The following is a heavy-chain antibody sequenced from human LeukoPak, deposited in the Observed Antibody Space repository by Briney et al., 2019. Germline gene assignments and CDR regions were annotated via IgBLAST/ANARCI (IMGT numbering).Heavy chain of an antibody. CDR1: GGSFSGYY. V-gene: IGHV4-34*01. Sequence: SETLSLTCAVYGGSFSGYYWSWICQPPGKGLEWIGEINHSGSTYYNPSLKSRVTISVDTSKNQFSLKLSSVTAADTAVYYCAREVLDYWGQGTLVTVSS. CDR2: INHSGST. J-gene: IGHJ4*02. CDR3: AREVLDY.